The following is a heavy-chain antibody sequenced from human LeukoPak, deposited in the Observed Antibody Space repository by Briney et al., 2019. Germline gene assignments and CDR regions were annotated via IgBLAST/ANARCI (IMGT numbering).Heavy chain of an antibody. CDR1: GFTFSSYA. CDR2: ISYDGSNK. D-gene: IGHD3-10*01. Sequence: SLRLSCAASGFTFSSYAMHWVRQAPGKGLEWVAVISYDGSNKYYADSVKGRFTIPRDNSKNTLYLQMNSLRAEDTAVYYCAREGYYYGSGNNWFDPWGQGTLVTVSS. CDR3: AREGYYYGSGNNWFDP. V-gene: IGHV3-30-3*01. J-gene: IGHJ5*02.